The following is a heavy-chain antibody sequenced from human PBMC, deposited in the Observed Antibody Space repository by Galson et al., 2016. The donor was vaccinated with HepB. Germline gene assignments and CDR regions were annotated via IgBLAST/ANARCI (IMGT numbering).Heavy chain of an antibody. Sequence: SETLSLTCVVSGGFINSTNWWSWVRQTPGKGLEWIGEIYHTETINHSPSFTGRYGMSIDKSKNEFSLKLTSVTDADTAVYYCARGTLGNVATMAFDYWGQGTLVSVSS. CDR1: GGFINSTNW. D-gene: IGHD4/OR15-4a*01. V-gene: IGHV4-4*02. CDR2: IYHTETI. J-gene: IGHJ4*02. CDR3: ARGTLGNVATMAFDY.